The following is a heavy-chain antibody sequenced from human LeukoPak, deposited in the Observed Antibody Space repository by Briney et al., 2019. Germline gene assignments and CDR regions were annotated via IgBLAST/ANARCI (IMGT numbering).Heavy chain of an antibody. CDR1: GFTFSSYS. V-gene: IGHV3-21*01. D-gene: IGHD6-6*01. CDR3: ARDRSSIAARPWSPDYMDV. CDR2: ISSSSSYI. Sequence: GGSLRLSCAASGFTFSSYSMNWVRQAPGKGLEWVSSISSSSSYIYYADSVKGRFTISRDNAKNSLYLQMNSLRAEDTAVYYCARDRSSIAARPWSPDYMDVWGKGTTVTVSS. J-gene: IGHJ6*03.